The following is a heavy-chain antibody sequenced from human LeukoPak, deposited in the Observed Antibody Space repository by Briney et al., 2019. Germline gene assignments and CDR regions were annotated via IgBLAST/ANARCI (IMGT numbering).Heavy chain of an antibody. V-gene: IGHV3-48*01. CDR1: GFIFSSYS. CDR2: ISSRCSSI. CDR3: ARDTYGSGSYYTAPLDY. J-gene: IGHJ4*02. Sequence: GGSLRLSCAASGFIFSSYSMNWVRQAPGKGLEWVSYISSRCSSIYYADSVKRRFTISRDNAKNSLYLKLNSLSAEDTAVYYCARDTYGSGSYYTAPLDYWGQRILGTVSS. D-gene: IGHD3-10*01.